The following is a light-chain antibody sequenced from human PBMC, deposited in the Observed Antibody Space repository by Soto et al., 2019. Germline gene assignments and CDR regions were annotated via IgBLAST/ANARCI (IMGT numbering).Light chain of an antibody. Sequence: DIQMTQSPSTLSASVGYRVTITCWASQSLNNDLAWYQQKPGKAPNLLIYDASTLERGVPSRFSGTGSGTEFTLAINSLQPDDFATYYCQQYHRSSITFGQGTRLEIK. V-gene: IGKV1-5*01. CDR1: QSLNND. CDR3: QQYHRSSIT. J-gene: IGKJ5*01. CDR2: DAS.